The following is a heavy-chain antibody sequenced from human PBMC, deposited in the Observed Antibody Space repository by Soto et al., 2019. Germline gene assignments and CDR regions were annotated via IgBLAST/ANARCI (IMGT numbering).Heavy chain of an antibody. Sequence: QVQLQESGPGLVKPSQTLSLTCSVSGDSIISVDYYWSWIRQPPGRGLEWIGYIHYSGSTFYNPSLRSPVTISIETSQNQFSLELTSVTAADTAVYYCARLFAYYDKEPGAFDIWGQGTMVTVSS. D-gene: IGHD3-16*01. V-gene: IGHV4-30-4*01. CDR1: GDSIISVDYY. J-gene: IGHJ3*02. CDR3: ARLFAYYDKEPGAFDI. CDR2: IHYSGST.